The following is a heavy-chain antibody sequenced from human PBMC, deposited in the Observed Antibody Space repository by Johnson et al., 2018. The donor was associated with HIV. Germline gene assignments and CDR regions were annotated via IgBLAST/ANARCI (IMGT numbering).Heavy chain of an antibody. D-gene: IGHD6-6*01. CDR2: IKSKTDGGTT. V-gene: IGHV3-15*01. J-gene: IGHJ3*02. CDR1: GFTVSSNY. CDR3: AREQYLIAAQIPDAFDI. Sequence: VQLVESGGGLIQPGGSLRLSCAASGFTVSSNYMSWVRQAPGKGLEWVGRIKSKTDGGTTDYAALVKGRFSISRDDSKNTLFLQMNSLRAEDTAVYYCAREQYLIAAQIPDAFDIWGQGTMVTVSS.